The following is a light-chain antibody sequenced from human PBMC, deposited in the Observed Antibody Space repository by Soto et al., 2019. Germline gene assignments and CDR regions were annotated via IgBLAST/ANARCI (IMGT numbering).Light chain of an antibody. CDR3: QTYDKSLGGWV. CDR1: SSDVGGYNY. J-gene: IGLJ3*02. V-gene: IGLV2-14*01. CDR2: GNS. Sequence: QSVLTQPASVSGSPGQSITISCTGTSSDVGGYNYVSWYQQHPGKAPKLLIFGNSNRPSGVPDRFSGSRSGSSASLAISGLQAEDEADYYCQTYDKSLGGWVFGGGTKLTVL.